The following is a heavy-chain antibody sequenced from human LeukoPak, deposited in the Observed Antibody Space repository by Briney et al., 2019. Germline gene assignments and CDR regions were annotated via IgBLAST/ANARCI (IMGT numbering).Heavy chain of an antibody. V-gene: IGHV3-23*01. CDR1: GFTFRNYA. J-gene: IGHJ4*02. CDR3: AKESSGWVY. CDR2: IDGGGGPT. D-gene: IGHD6-19*01. Sequence: GGSLRLSCAASGFTFRNYAMSWVRQAPGKGLEWVSVIDGGGGPTYYADSVKGRFTISRDNSKNTLYLQMNSLRAEDTAVYYCAKESSGWVYWGQGTLVTVSS.